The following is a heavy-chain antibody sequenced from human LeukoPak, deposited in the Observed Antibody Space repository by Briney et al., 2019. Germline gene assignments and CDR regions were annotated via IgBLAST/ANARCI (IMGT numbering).Heavy chain of an antibody. CDR2: IYHSWST. CDR1: GYSISSDYF. D-gene: IGHD2-15*01. Sequence: SETLSLTCTVSGYSISSDYFWGWIRQSPGKGLEWIGSIYHSWSTYFNPSLKSRVTISVDTSKNQFSLKLSSVTAADTAVYYCARDFRVCSSGSCYSGPFDYWGQGTLVTVSS. V-gene: IGHV4-38-2*02. J-gene: IGHJ4*02. CDR3: ARDFRVCSSGSCYSGPFDY.